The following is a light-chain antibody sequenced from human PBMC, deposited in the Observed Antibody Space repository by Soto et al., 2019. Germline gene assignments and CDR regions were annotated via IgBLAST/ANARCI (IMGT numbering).Light chain of an antibody. V-gene: IGKV3-20*01. CDR3: KQYGSSGT. CDR1: QSVSNNY. J-gene: IGKJ1*01. CDR2: GAS. Sequence: EIVLTQSPGTLSLSPGERATLSCRASQSVSNNYLAWYQQKPGRAPRLLIYGASNRATGIPDRFSGSGSGTDFTLTIRRLEPEDFAVYYWKQYGSSGTFGQGTKVDIK.